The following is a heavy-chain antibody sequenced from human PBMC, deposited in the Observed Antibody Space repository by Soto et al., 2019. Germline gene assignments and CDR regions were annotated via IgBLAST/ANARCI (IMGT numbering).Heavy chain of an antibody. J-gene: IGHJ4*02. CDR3: AREKSWIGYYFDY. CDR1: GFTFSSYS. CDR2: ISSSSSTI. V-gene: IGHV3-48*02. Sequence: EVQLVESGGGLVQPGGSLRLSCAASGFTFSSYSMNWVRQAPGKGLEWVSYISSSSSTIYYADSAKGRFTISRDNAKNSLYLQMNSLRDEDTAVYYCAREKSWIGYYFDYWGQGTLVTVSS. D-gene: IGHD2-2*03.